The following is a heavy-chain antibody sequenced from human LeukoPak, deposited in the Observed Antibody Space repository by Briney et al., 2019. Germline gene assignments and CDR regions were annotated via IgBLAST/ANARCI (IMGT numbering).Heavy chain of an antibody. V-gene: IGHV3-21*04. CDR1: GFTFSSYN. CDR2: ISSSSSYI. Sequence: GGSLRLSCTASGFTFSSYNVNWVRQAPGKGLEWVSSISSSSSYIYYADSVKGRFTISRDNAKNSLYLQMNSLRAEDTAVYYCARGRGGYYGSGSFDYWGQGTLVTVSS. J-gene: IGHJ4*02. CDR3: ARGRGGYYGSGSFDY. D-gene: IGHD3-10*01.